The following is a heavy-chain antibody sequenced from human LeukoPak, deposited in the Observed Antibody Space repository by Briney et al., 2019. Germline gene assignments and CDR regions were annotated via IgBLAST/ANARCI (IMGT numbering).Heavy chain of an antibody. J-gene: IGHJ4*02. CDR2: AAHDEVGK. CDR3: ARVLRIPKKGPVVTLNRALDY. V-gene: IGHV3-30*03. D-gene: IGHD4-23*01. Sequence: GRSLRLSCVGSGFTFSDYAIHWVRQAPGKGLEWVAVAAHDEVGKQFADSVKGRFTLSRDNSKNTLYLQMNSLRAEDTAVYYCARVLRIPKKGPVVTLNRALDYWGQGTLVTVSS. CDR1: GFTFSDYA.